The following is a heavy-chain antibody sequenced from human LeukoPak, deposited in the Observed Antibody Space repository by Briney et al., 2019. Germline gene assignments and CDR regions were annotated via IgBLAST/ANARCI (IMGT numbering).Heavy chain of an antibody. V-gene: IGHV1-18*01. Sequence: GASVKLSCKTSGYSFNSYGINWVRQAPGQGLEWLGCTSTSNGITNYAQRLQGRVTITTDTFTTTLFMEMSSLTSDDTAVYYCARGDGDYPAGMNVWGKGATVIVS. CDR1: GYSFNSYG. J-gene: IGHJ6*03. CDR2: TSTSNGIT. D-gene: IGHD4-17*01. CDR3: ARGDGDYPAGMNV.